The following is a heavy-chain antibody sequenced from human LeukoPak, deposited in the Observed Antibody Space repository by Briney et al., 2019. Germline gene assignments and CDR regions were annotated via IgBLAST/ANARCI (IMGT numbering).Heavy chain of an antibody. D-gene: IGHD3-22*01. J-gene: IGHJ5*02. CDR2: IYYSGST. Sequence: SETLSLTCTVSGGSISSYYWSWIRQPPGKGLEWIGYIYYSGSTNYNPSLKSRVTISVDTSKNQFSLKLSSVTAADTAVYYCAREDYYDSSGYPNWFDPWGQGTLVTASS. CDR3: AREDYYDSSGYPNWFDP. CDR1: GGSISSYY. V-gene: IGHV4-59*01.